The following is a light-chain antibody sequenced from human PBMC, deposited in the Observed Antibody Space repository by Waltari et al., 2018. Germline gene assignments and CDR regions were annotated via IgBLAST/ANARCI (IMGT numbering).Light chain of an antibody. Sequence: QSVLTQPPSASGTPGQRVTISCSGSSSNIGPYYVYWYQQLPGTAPKLLIYRNNQWPSGVPGRFSGSKSCTSASLAISGLRSEDEADYYCATWDDSLTAWVFGGGTKLTVL. J-gene: IGLJ3*02. V-gene: IGLV1-47*01. CDR1: SSNIGPYY. CDR3: ATWDDSLTAWV. CDR2: RNN.